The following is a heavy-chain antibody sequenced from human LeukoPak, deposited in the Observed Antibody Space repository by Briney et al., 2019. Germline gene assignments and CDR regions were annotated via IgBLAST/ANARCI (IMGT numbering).Heavy chain of an antibody. J-gene: IGHJ4*02. D-gene: IGHD2/OR15-2a*01. Sequence: GGSLRLSCAASGFTFSSNWMHWVRRAPGKGLVWVSRINSDGSSTSYADSVKGRFTIFRDNAKNTLYLQMNSLRAEDAAVYYCARDTGPAHYLYWGQGTLVTVSS. CDR1: GFTFSSNW. V-gene: IGHV3-74*01. CDR2: INSDGSST. CDR3: ARDTGPAHYLY.